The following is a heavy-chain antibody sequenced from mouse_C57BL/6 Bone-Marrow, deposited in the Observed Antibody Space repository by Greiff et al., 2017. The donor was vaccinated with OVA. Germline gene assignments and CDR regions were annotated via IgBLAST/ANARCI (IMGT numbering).Heavy chain of an antibody. V-gene: IGHV14-4*01. CDR2: IDPENGDT. J-gene: IGHJ2*01. Sequence: IQLQQSGAELVRPGASVKLSCTASGFNIKDDYMHWVKQRPEQGLEWIGWIDPENGDTEYASKFQGKATITADTSSNTAYLQLSSLTSEDTAVYYCTTEATVVARGYWGQGTTLTVSS. D-gene: IGHD1-1*01. CDR3: TTEATVVARGY. CDR1: GFNIKDDY.